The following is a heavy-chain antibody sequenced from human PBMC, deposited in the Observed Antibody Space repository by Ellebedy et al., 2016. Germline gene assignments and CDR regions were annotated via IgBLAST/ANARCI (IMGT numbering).Heavy chain of an antibody. CDR3: ARWTDRYDNNGYTLKLFDY. CDR1: GFTFSNHN. Sequence: GESLKISCAASGFTFSNHNMNWVRQAPGKGLEWISSISGDGTYVYDADSVKGRFTISRDNAKSSVFLQMNSLRAEDTAVYYCARWTDRYDNNGYTLKLFDYWGQGSLVTVSS. V-gene: IGHV3-21*01. CDR2: ISGDGTYV. D-gene: IGHD3-22*01. J-gene: IGHJ4*02.